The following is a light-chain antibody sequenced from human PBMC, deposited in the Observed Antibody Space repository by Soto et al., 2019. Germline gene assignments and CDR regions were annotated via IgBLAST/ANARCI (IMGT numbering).Light chain of an antibody. CDR2: EVT. CDR3: SSYTSSSTLSYV. V-gene: IGLV2-14*01. CDR1: SSDVGTYNY. J-gene: IGLJ1*01. Sequence: QSVLTQPASVSGSPGQSITISCTGSSSDVGTYNYVSWYQQHPGKAPKLIIYEVTNRPSGVSNRFSGSKSGNTASLTISGLRAEDEADYYCSSYTSSSTLSYVFGSGTKVTV.